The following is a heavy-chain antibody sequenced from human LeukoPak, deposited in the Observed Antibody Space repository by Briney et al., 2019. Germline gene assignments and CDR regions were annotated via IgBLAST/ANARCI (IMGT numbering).Heavy chain of an antibody. J-gene: IGHJ4*02. CDR2: INSEGSRT. CDR3: ARDQCSGANCQVALEY. Sequence: GGSLRLSCAASGFTFSIYWMHWVRQAPGEGLVWLSRINSEGSRTFYADSVKGRFTISRDNAKNTLYLQMNSLRAEDTAVYYCARDQCSGANCQVALEYWGQGTLVTVSS. D-gene: IGHD4/OR15-4a*01. V-gene: IGHV3-74*01. CDR1: GFTFSIYW.